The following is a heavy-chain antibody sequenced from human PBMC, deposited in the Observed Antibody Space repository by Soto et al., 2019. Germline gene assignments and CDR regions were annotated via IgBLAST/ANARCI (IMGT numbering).Heavy chain of an antibody. D-gene: IGHD3-10*01. J-gene: IGHJ6*02. V-gene: IGHV3-33*01. CDR2: IWYDGSNK. CDR1: GFTFSSYG. CDR3: AREGTYYYGSGSYYNSLYYYGMDV. Sequence: QVQLVESGGGVVQPGRSLRLSCAASGFTFSSYGMHWVRQAPGKGLEWVAVIWYDGSNKYYADSVKGRFTISRDNSKNTLYLQMNSLRAEYTAVYYSAREGTYYYGSGSYYNSLYYYGMDVWGQGTTVTVSS.